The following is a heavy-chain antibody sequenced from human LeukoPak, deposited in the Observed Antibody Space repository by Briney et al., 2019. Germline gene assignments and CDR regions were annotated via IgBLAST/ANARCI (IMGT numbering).Heavy chain of an antibody. CDR1: GFTFSSYW. V-gene: IGHV3-74*01. Sequence: GGSLRISCAASGFTFSSYWMHWVRQVPGKGLVWVSRINSDGSSTSYADSVKGRFTISRDNDKNTLYLQMKSLRAEDTAVYYCAREAGGRELEWGQGTLVTVSS. D-gene: IGHD6-13*01. J-gene: IGHJ4*02. CDR3: AREAGGRELE. CDR2: INSDGSST.